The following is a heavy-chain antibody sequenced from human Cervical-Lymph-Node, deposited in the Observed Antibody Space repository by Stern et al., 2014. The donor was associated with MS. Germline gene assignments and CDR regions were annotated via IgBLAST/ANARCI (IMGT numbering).Heavy chain of an antibody. CDR1: GASISSGTSY. J-gene: IGHJ4*02. Sequence: QAQLQESGPGLVKPSQTLSLTCTVSGASISSGTSYWSWLRQPAGGGLEWIGRLHARGAPNYNPSLKSRVTLSGDTSKTQFSLNLNAVTAADTAVYYCARGHWELLGNNYFDSWGQGTLVTVSS. V-gene: IGHV4-61*02. CDR3: ARGHWELLGNNYFDS. D-gene: IGHD1-26*01. CDR2: LHARGAP.